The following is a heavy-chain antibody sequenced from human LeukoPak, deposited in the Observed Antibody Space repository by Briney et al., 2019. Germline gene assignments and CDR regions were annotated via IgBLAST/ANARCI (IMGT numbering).Heavy chain of an antibody. J-gene: IGHJ4*02. Sequence: SETLSLTCAVFGRSFSGYYWSWIRQPPGKGLEWIGEINHSGSTNYNPSLKSRVTISLDTSKNQFSLKLSSVTAADTAVYYCARTRYYYNSRSYGAPYYFDYWGQGTLVTVSS. CDR1: GRSFSGYY. CDR3: ARTRYYYNSRSYGAPYYFDY. V-gene: IGHV4-34*01. D-gene: IGHD3-10*01. CDR2: INHSGST.